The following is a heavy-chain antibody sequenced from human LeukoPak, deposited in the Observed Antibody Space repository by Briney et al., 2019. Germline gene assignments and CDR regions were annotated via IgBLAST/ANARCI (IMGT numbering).Heavy chain of an antibody. V-gene: IGHV3-23*01. CDR2: ISASGRYT. CDR1: GFIFSKYA. CDR3: ARDLGYCTNGVCHTRFDY. Sequence: GGSLRLSCAASGFIFSKYAMNWVRQAPGKGLEWVSGISASGRYTYTADSAKGRFTISRDNSKNILYLQMNGLRADDTAVYYCARDLGYCTNGVCHTRFDYWGQGTLVAVSS. D-gene: IGHD2-8*01. J-gene: IGHJ4*02.